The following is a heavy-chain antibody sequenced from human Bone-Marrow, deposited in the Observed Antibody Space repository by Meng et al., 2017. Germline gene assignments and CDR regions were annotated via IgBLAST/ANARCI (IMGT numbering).Heavy chain of an antibody. V-gene: IGHV1-2*06. J-gene: IGHJ3*02. CDR2: INPNSGGT. Sequence: ASVKVSCKASGYTFTGYYMHWVRQAPGQGLEWMGRINPNSGGTNYAQKFQGRVTMTRDTSISTAYMELSRLRSDDTAVYYCARRYQLLWDAFDIWGQGTMVTVSS. CDR1: GYTFTGYY. D-gene: IGHD2-2*01. CDR3: ARRYQLLWDAFDI.